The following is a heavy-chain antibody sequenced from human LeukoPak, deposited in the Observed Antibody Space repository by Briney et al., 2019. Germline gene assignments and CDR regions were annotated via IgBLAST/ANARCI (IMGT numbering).Heavy chain of an antibody. V-gene: IGHV1-69*06. J-gene: IGHJ4*02. Sequence: SVKVSCKASGGTFSSYAISWVRQAPGQGLGWMGGIIPIFGTANYAQKFQGRVTITADKSTSTAYMELSSLRSEDTAVYYCARDVPAGYYFDYWGQGTLVTVSS. CDR2: IIPIFGTA. CDR1: GGTFSSYA. D-gene: IGHD2-2*01. CDR3: ARDVPAGYYFDY.